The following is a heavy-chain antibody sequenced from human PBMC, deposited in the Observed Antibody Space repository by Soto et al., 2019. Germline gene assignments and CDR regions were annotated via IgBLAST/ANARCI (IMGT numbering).Heavy chain of an antibody. CDR2: INSDGSGT. CDR3: TRVNTLTSAWPFDY. J-gene: IGHJ4*02. V-gene: IGHV3-74*01. D-gene: IGHD6-19*01. Sequence: EVQLVESGGGLVQPGKSLRLSCEASGFTFSAFWMHWVRQAPGKGLEWVARINSDGSGTTYVDSVQGRFTISRDNAKNTVFLQMTSLRAEDTAVYFCTRVNTLTSAWPFDYWGQGAPGHRLL. CDR1: GFTFSAFW.